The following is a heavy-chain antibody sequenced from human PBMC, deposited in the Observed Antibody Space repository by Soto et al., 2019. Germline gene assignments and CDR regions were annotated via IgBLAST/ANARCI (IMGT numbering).Heavy chain of an antibody. V-gene: IGHV3-23*01. J-gene: IGHJ5*01. CDR3: AKDRRAGGNSAFYFDF. CDR1: GFKFSSYA. D-gene: IGHD3-16*01. Sequence: VGSLILSCAASGFKFSSYAMSWVRQAPGKGLEWVSLISATGGGTYYADSVKGRFTISRDNSDNTLYLQVHSLRAEDTAVYYCAKDRRAGGNSAFYFDFWGQGAQVTVSS. CDR2: ISATGGGT.